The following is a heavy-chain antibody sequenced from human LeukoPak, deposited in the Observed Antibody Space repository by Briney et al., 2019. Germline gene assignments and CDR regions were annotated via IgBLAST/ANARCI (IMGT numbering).Heavy chain of an antibody. V-gene: IGHV4-61*01. Sequence: SETLSLTCTVSGGSISSGSYYWSWIRQPPGKGLEWIGYVYYSGSTYYSGSTNYNPSLKSRVTMSVDTSKNQFSLKLSSVTAADTAVYYCARARGPTTAFDIWGQGTMVTVSS. D-gene: IGHD3-10*01. CDR1: GGSISSGSYY. CDR2: VYYSGSTYYSGST. CDR3: ARARGPTTAFDI. J-gene: IGHJ3*02.